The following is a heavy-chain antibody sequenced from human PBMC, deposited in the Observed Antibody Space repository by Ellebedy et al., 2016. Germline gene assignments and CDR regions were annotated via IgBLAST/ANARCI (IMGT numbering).Heavy chain of an antibody. D-gene: IGHD3-22*01. CDR2: VYYIGNT. CDR3: ARHYYDSTDYRYPMDV. Sequence: SETLSLTXTVSGGSISSDYSWGWIRQPPGKGLQWIGTVYYIGNTYYNPSLKSRLTISVDTSKNQFSLKMSSVTAADTAVYYCARHYYDSTDYRYPMDVWGRGTTVTVSS. J-gene: IGHJ6*02. V-gene: IGHV4-39*01. CDR1: GGSISSDYS.